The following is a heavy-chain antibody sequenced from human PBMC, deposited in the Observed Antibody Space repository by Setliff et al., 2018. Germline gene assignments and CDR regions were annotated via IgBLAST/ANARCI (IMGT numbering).Heavy chain of an antibody. D-gene: IGHD2-15*01. CDR2: IKGDGSER. CDR3: ARTCSGSGCYAGLES. V-gene: IGHV3-7*01. CDR1: GFTFSDHY. J-gene: IGHJ4*02. Sequence: PGGSLRLSCAASGFTFSDHYMTWVRQAPGKGLEWVGNIKGDGSERYSVDSLKGRFTISRDNAKNSLYLQMNSLRPEDTAVYYCARTCSGSGCYAGLESWGQGTPVTVSS.